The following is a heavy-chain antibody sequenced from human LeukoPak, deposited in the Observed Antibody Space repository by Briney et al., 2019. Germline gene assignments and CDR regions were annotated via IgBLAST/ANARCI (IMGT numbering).Heavy chain of an antibody. J-gene: IGHJ4*02. Sequence: GASVKVSCKASGYIFTNYGINWVRQAPGHGLEWPGWISGNNGNANYAQNLQGRVTMTTDISTTTAYMELRSLRSDDTAVYFCAREVAVAGTCGYWGQGTLVTVSS. CDR1: GYIFTNYG. D-gene: IGHD6-19*01. CDR3: AREVAVAGTCGY. CDR2: ISGNNGNA. V-gene: IGHV1-18*01.